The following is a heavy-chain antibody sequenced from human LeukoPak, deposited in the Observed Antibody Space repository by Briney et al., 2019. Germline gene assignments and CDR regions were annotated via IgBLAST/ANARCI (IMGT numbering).Heavy chain of an antibody. Sequence: GGSLRLSCAASGFTVSSNYMSWVRQALGKGLEWVSVIYSGGSTYYADSVKGRFTISRDNSKNTLYLQMNSLRAEDTAVYYCARAGPLRYFDWYAFDYWGQGTLVTVSS. D-gene: IGHD3-9*01. J-gene: IGHJ4*02. CDR1: GFTVSSNY. V-gene: IGHV3-53*01. CDR2: IYSGGST. CDR3: ARAGPLRYFDWYAFDY.